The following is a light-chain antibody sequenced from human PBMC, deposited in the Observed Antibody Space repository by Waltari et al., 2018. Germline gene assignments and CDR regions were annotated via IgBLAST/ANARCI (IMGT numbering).Light chain of an antibody. CDR2: LAS. CDR3: QQTQSVPLT. Sequence: DIQMTQSPSSLSASVGDRVTITCRASQSVSRHLNWYQKKPGKAPQLLIYLASSLQSGVPSRFSGGGSGTDFTLTISSLQPEDFADYYCQQTQSVPLTFGGGTKVEIK. V-gene: IGKV1-39*01. J-gene: IGKJ4*01. CDR1: QSVSRH.